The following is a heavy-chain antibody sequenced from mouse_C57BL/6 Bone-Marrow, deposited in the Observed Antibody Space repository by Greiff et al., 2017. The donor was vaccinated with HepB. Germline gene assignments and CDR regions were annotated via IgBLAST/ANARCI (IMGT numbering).Heavy chain of an antibody. D-gene: IGHD2-1*01. Sequence: QVQLKQPGAELVKPGASVKLSCKASGYTFTSYWMHWVKQRPGQGLEWIGMIHPNSGSTNYNEKFKSKATLTVDKSSSTAYMQLSSLTSEDSAVYYCARRLTELRYFDVWGTGTTVTVSS. J-gene: IGHJ1*03. CDR2: IHPNSGST. CDR3: ARRLTELRYFDV. CDR1: GYTFTSYW. V-gene: IGHV1-64*01.